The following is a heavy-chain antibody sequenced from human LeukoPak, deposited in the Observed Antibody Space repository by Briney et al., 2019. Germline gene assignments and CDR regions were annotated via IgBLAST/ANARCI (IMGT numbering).Heavy chain of an antibody. Sequence: PGGSLRLSCAASGFTSSNSWLHWVRQAPGKGLVWVSRINERGSSTSYADSVKGRFTISRDNAKNTLYLQMSNLRADDTAVYYCAGGRLVATSKAVAIDYWGQGTLVTVSS. V-gene: IGHV3-74*01. CDR2: INERGSST. CDR3: AGGRLVATSKAVAIDY. J-gene: IGHJ4*02. CDR1: GFTSSNSW. D-gene: IGHD5-12*01.